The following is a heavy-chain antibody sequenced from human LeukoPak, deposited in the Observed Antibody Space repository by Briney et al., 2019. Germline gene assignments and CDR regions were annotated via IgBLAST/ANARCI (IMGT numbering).Heavy chain of an antibody. CDR2: ISYDGSNK. Sequence: GRSLRLSCSASGLTFSNYAMHWVRQAPGKGLERVAVISYDGSNKFYADSVKGRFTISRDNSKNTLFLQMSSLRAEDTAVYYCAKDQLGFDIWGQGTMVTVSS. J-gene: IGHJ3*02. D-gene: IGHD1-1*01. CDR3: AKDQLGFDI. CDR1: GLTFSNYA. V-gene: IGHV3-30*04.